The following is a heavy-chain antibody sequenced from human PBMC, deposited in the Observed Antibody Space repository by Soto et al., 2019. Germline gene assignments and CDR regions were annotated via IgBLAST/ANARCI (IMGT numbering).Heavy chain of an antibody. CDR3: TTDIAAAGTSDY. Sequence: GGSLRLSCVASGFTFSNVWLSWVRQGPGKGLEWLGRIKSRTENETTDYASPARGRFIISRDDSKNTLYLQMNSLKTEDTAVYYCTTDIAAAGTSDYWGQGTLVTVSS. CDR2: IKSRTENETT. V-gene: IGHV3-15*01. CDR1: GFTFSNVW. D-gene: IGHD6-13*01. J-gene: IGHJ4*02.